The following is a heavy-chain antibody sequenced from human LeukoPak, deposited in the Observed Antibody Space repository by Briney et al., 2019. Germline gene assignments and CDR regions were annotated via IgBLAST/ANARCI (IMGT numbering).Heavy chain of an antibody. V-gene: IGHV4-59*01. CDR3: ARYGSGSYYNGPPFDY. J-gene: IGHJ4*02. D-gene: IGHD3-10*01. CDR1: GGSISSYY. Sequence: SETLSLTCTVSGGSISSYYWSWIRQPPGKGLEWIGYIYYSGSTNYNPSLKSRVTISVDTSKNQFSLKRSSVTAADTAVYYCARYGSGSYYNGPPFDYWGPGTLVTVSS. CDR2: IYYSGST.